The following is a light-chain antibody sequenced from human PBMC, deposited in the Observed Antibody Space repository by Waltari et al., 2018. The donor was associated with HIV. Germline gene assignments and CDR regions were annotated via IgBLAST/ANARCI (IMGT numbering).Light chain of an antibody. V-gene: IGKV3-11*01. CDR1: QSVGGY. Sequence: EIVLAQSPATLSLSPGERATLSCRASQSVGGYLAWYQQKPGQAPRLLIYDASNRATGIPARFSGSGSETDFTLTISSLEPEDFAVYYCQQRSECPALTFGGGTKVEIK. CDR2: DAS. CDR3: QQRSECPALT. J-gene: IGKJ4*01.